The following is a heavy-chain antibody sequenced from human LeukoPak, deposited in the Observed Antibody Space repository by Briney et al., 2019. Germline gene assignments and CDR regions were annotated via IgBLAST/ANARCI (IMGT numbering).Heavy chain of an antibody. Sequence: SGGSLRLSCAASGFTFSSYEMNWVRQAPGEGLEWVSYISSSGSTIYYADSVKGRFTISRDNAKNSLYLQMNSLRAEDTAVYYCARDPFYDYVWGSYRGYGFFDYWGQGTLVTVSS. V-gene: IGHV3-48*03. CDR2: ISSSGSTI. D-gene: IGHD3-16*02. J-gene: IGHJ4*02. CDR1: GFTFSSYE. CDR3: ARDPFYDYVWGSYRGYGFFDY.